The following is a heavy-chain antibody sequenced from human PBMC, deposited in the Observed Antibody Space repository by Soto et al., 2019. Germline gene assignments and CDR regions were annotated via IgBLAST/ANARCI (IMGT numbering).Heavy chain of an antibody. D-gene: IGHD6-13*01. CDR3: ARTSVAGKYYDGMDV. V-gene: IGHV5-51*01. Sequence: LGESLKISCKGSGYSFISYWIGWVRQMPGKGLEWMGIIYPGDSDTRYSPSFQGQVTISADKSISTAYLQWSSLKASDTAMYYCARTSVAGKYYDGMDVWGQGTTVTVSS. CDR1: GYSFISYW. CDR2: IYPGDSDT. J-gene: IGHJ6*02.